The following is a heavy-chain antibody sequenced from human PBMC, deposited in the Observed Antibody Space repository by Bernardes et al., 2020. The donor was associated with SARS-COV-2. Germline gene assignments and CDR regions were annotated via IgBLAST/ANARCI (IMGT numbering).Heavy chain of an antibody. J-gene: IGHJ4*02. Sequence: GGSLRLSCAASGLTVSISHMSWVRQAPGKGLEWVSVIYTDGTTYYADSVKGRFTISRDNSKNTLYLQMNSLRAEDTAVYYCAKRGDATPYYLDYWGQGTLVTVSS. CDR2: IYTDGTT. D-gene: IGHD3-16*01. CDR1: GLTVSISH. V-gene: IGHV3-53*01. CDR3: AKRGDATPYYLDY.